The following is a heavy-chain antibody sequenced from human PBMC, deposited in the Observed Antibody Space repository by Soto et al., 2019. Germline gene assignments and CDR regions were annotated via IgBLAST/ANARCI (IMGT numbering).Heavy chain of an antibody. CDR2: ISAYNGNT. V-gene: IGHV1-18*04. D-gene: IGHD3-22*01. Sequence: ASVKVSCKASGYTFTSYGISWVRQAPGQGLEWMGWISAYNGNTNYAQKLQGRVTMTTDTSTSTAYMELRSLRSDDTAVYYCARDMFGFQYYYDSSGDRAMSYFDYWG. CDR1: GYTFTSYG. CDR3: ARDMFGFQYYYDSSGDRAMSYFDY. J-gene: IGHJ4*01.